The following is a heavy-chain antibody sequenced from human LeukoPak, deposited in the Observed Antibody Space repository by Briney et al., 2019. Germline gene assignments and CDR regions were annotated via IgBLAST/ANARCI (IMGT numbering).Heavy chain of an antibody. V-gene: IGHV4-59*05. J-gene: IGHJ3*02. CDR3: ARRHSWSYYRGAFDI. CDR1: GGSISSYY. CDR2: IYYSGST. Sequence: SETLSLTCTVSGGSISSYYWSWIRQPPGKGLEWIGSIYYSGSTYYNPSLKSRVTISVDTSKNQFSLKLSSVTAADTAVYYCARRHSWSYYRGAFDIWRQGTMVTVSS. D-gene: IGHD1-26*01.